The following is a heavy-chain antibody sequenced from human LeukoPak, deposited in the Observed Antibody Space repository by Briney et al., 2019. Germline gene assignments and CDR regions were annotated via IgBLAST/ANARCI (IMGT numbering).Heavy chain of an antibody. J-gene: IGHJ6*03. D-gene: IGHD2-2*01. V-gene: IGHV3-13*01. CDR3: ARGGSLNAGSYDYYLVI. CDR1: GLLFRNYD. CDR2: IDTAGDR. Sequence: GGPLRLCWAACGLLFRNYDVHGLRNAWGKGLEWVSVIDTAGDRNYPVSVKGRFIISRENAKSSLYLQMNNLRAGDTAVYYCARGGSLNAGSYDYYLVIWGKGTRVTVSS.